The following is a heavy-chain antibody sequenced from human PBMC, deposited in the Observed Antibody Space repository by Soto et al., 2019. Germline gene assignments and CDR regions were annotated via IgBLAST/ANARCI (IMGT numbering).Heavy chain of an antibody. CDR1: GGSISSGGYY. J-gene: IGHJ5*02. CDR3: ATQEVGGSYVYTFDP. Sequence: SETLSLTCNVSGGSISSGGYYWTWIRQHPGKGLEWIGNIHHSGSTFYNPSLKSRVSISVDTSKNQFSLKLSSVTAADTAVYYCATQEVGGSYVYTFDPWGQGTLVTVSS. D-gene: IGHD1-26*01. V-gene: IGHV4-31*03. CDR2: IHHSGST.